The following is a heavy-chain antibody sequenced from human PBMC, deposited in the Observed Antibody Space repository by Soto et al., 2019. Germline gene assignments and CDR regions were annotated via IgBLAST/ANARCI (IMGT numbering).Heavy chain of an antibody. CDR2: INPHSGDT. J-gene: IGHJ4*02. CDR1: GDTFTGYY. Sequence: QVQLVRSGAEVKNPGASVKVSCKTSGDTFTGYYMHWVRQAPGQGLEWMGWINPHSGDTDYAQTFQGRVTMTRDTSISTAYMELSRLRSNDTAFYYCARGYSTGWYSSVFFDYWGQGTLVTVSS. V-gene: IGHV1-2*02. CDR3: ARGYSTGWYSSVFFDY. D-gene: IGHD6-19*01.